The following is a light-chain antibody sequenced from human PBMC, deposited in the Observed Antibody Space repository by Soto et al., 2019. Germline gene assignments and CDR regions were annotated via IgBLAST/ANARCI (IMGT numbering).Light chain of an antibody. CDR1: QSVRSDY. CDR2: GVS. J-gene: IGKJ4*01. CDR3: QKYGNSPLT. Sequence: EIVLTQSPDTLSFSPGQRATLSCRSSQSVRSDYFAWYQQKPGQAPRVIIFGVSTRATGVPDRFSGSGSGTDFTLTISRLEPEDFALYYCQKYGNSPLTFGGGTKVDIK. V-gene: IGKV3-20*01.